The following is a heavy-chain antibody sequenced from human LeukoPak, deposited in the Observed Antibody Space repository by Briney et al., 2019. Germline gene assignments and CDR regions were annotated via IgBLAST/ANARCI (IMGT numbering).Heavy chain of an antibody. CDR3: AKDTNGSGSYISYLYVLDV. V-gene: IGHV3-30*18. CDR2: ISYLGSNE. D-gene: IGHD3-10*01. J-gene: IGHJ6*02. CDR1: GFTFSSYG. Sequence: PGGSLRLSCAASGFTFSSYGMHWVRQAPGKGLEWVAVISYLGSNEYCADSVKGRFTISRDNSKNTLYLQMNSLRVEDTAVYYCAKDTNGSGSYISYLYVLDVWGQGTTVTVSS.